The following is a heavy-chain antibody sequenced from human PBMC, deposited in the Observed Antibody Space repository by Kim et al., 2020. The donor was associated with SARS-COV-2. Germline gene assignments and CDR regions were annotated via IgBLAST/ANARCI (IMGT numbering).Heavy chain of an antibody. D-gene: IGHD3-16*01. V-gene: IGHV3-9*01. CDR1: GFTFDDYA. J-gene: IGHJ6*02. Sequence: GGSLRLSCAASGFTFDDYAMHWVRQAPGKGLEWVSGISWNSGSIGYADSVKGRFTISRDNAKNSLYLQMNSLRAEDTALYYCAKDIGRPHTNDYYYYYGMDVWGQGTTVTVSS. CDR3: AKDIGRPHTNDYYYYYGMDV. CDR2: ISWNSGSI.